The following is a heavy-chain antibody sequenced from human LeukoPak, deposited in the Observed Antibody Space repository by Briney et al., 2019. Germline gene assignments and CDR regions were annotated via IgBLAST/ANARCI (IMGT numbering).Heavy chain of an antibody. V-gene: IGHV4-34*01. J-gene: IGHJ4*02. D-gene: IGHD6-19*01. CDR2: INHSGST. CDR1: GGSFSGYY. CDR3: ARAGYSSGWSPGPDY. Sequence: SETLSLTCAVYGGSFSGYYWSWIRQPPGKGLEWIGEINHSGSTNYNPSLKSRVTISVDTSKNQFSLKLSSVTAADTAVYFCARAGYSSGWSPGPDYWGQGTLVTVSS.